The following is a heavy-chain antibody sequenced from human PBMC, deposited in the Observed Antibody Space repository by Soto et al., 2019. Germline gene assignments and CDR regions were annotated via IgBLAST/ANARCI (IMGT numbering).Heavy chain of an antibody. CDR2: IRSKGNSYAT. Sequence: PGGSLRLSCAASGFTFSASAMHWVRQASGKGLEWVGRIRSKGNSYATAYAASVKGRFTISRDDSKNTAYLQMNTLKTEDTAVYYCTRHSQDCWGRGTLVTVSS. CDR1: GFTFSASA. J-gene: IGHJ4*02. V-gene: IGHV3-73*01. CDR3: TRHSQDC.